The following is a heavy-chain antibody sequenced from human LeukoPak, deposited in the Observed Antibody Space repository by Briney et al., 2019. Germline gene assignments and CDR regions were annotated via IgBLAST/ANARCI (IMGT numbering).Heavy chain of an antibody. D-gene: IGHD3-22*01. Sequence: SETLSLTCTVSGGSISSYYWSWIRQPPGKGLEWIGYIYYSGSTNYNPSLKSRVTISVDTSKNQFSLKLSSVTAADTAVYYCARDTGWAYDSSGYYDYWGQGTLVTVSS. J-gene: IGHJ4*02. V-gene: IGHV4-59*12. CDR2: IYYSGST. CDR1: GGSISSYY. CDR3: ARDTGWAYDSSGYYDY.